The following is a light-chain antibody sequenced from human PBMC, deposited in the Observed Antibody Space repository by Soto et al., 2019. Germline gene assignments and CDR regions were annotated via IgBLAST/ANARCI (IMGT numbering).Light chain of an antibody. CDR3: QQCDTSPWT. CDR2: GAS. Sequence: EIALTQSPDTLSLSPGERATLSCRVSQSVSSYLAWYQQKPGQAPRLLIYGASSRSTGIPDRFSGSGSGTDFTLAISRLEPGDSAVYFCQQCDTSPWTFGQGTKVEIK. J-gene: IGKJ1*01. V-gene: IGKV3-20*01. CDR1: QSVSSY.